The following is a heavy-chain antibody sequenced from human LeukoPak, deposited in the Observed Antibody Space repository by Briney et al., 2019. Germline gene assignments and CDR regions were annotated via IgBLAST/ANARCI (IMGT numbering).Heavy chain of an antibody. V-gene: IGHV3-23*01. Sequence: GGSLRLSCAASGFTFSSYSMTWVRQAPGKGLEWVSGISGSGGTTNYADSVKGRFTISRDNSKNTLYLQMNSLRAEDTAVYYCARAGKGDYYYYYGMDVWGQGTTVTVSS. CDR1: GFTFSSYS. J-gene: IGHJ6*02. D-gene: IGHD4-23*01. CDR3: ARAGKGDYYYYYGMDV. CDR2: ISGSGGTT.